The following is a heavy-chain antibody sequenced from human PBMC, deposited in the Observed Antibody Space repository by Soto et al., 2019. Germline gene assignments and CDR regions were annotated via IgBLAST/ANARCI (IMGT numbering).Heavy chain of an antibody. CDR1: GYSFTSYG. CDR2: ISAYNGNT. D-gene: IGHD3-22*01. V-gene: IGHV1-18*01. Sequence: SAKVSCKASGYSFTSYGISWVRQAPGQGLEWMGWISAYNGNTNYAQKLQGRVTMTTDTSTSTAYMELRSLRSDDTAVYYCARTRGSSGYYYGDYWGQGTLVTVSS. J-gene: IGHJ4*02. CDR3: ARTRGSSGYYYGDY.